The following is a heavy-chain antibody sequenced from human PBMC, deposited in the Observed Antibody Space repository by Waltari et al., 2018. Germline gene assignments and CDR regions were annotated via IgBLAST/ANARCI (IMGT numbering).Heavy chain of an antibody. CDR3: ARGLYSGSDFDY. J-gene: IGHJ4*02. Sequence: QVQLQESGPGLVKPSQTLSLTCTVSGGSIRSGNYYWSWTRQPAGKGLEWIGRIYTRGSTNYNPSRKSRVTISVDTAKNQFSLKLSSVTAADTAVYYCARGLYSGSDFDYWGQGTLVTVSS. CDR2: IYTRGST. D-gene: IGHD5-12*01. V-gene: IGHV4-61*02. CDR1: GGSIRSGNYY.